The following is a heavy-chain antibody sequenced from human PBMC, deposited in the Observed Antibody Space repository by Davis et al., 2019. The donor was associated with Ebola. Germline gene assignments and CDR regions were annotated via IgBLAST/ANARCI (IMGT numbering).Heavy chain of an antibody. CDR1: GASFSAYY. CDR3: ARGPSLRGWDY. Sequence: SETLSLTCAAYGASFSAYYWSWIRQPPGKGLEWIGEINHSGSTNYNPSLKSRVTISIDTSKNQFSLKLSSVTAADTAVYYCARGPSLRGWDYWGQGTLVTVSS. J-gene: IGHJ4*02. CDR2: INHSGST. V-gene: IGHV4-34*01. D-gene: IGHD3-10*01.